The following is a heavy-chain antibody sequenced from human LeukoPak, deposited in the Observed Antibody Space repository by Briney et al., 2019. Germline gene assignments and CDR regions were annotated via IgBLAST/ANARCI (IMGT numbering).Heavy chain of an antibody. CDR3: ARVFPPYAVLGYFDY. Sequence: HTGGSLRLSCAASGFTFSSYWMSWVRQAPGKGLEWVANIKQDGSEKYYVDSVKGRFTISRDNAKNSLYLQMNSLRAEDTAVYYCARVFPPYAVLGYFDYWGQGTLVTVSS. CDR2: IKQDGSEK. J-gene: IGHJ4*02. CDR1: GFTFSSYW. V-gene: IGHV3-7*01. D-gene: IGHD3-10*01.